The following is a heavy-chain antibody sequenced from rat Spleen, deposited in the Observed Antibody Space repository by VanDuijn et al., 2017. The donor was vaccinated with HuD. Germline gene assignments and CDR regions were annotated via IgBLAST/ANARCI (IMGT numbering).Heavy chain of an antibody. Sequence: QVQLKESGPGLVQPSETLSLTCTVSGFSLTSYNVHWVRQPPGKGLEWMGVMWSGGSTDYNSALKSRLSISRDTSKNQVFLKMNSLQSEDTTTYYCARDLDYFDYWGQGVMVTVSS. CDR3: ARDLDYFDY. CDR2: MWSGGST. CDR1: GFSLTSYN. V-gene: IGHV2-45*01. J-gene: IGHJ2*01.